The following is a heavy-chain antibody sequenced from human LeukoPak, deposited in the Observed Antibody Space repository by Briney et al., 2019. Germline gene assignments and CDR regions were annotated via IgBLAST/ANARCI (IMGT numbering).Heavy chain of an antibody. CDR1: GGSISSSSYY. D-gene: IGHD4-23*01. Sequence: PSETLSLTCTVSGGSISSSSYYWGWIRQPPGKGLERIGSIYYSGCTYYNPSLKSRVTISVDTSKNQYSLKLSSVTAADTAVYYCARELSLSYGGNSFDHWGQGTLVTVSS. CDR2: IYYSGCT. J-gene: IGHJ4*02. V-gene: IGHV4-39*07. CDR3: ARELSLSYGGNSFDH.